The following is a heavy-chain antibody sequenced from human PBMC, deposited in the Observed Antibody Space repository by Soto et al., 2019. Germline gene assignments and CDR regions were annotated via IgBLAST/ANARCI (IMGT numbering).Heavy chain of an antibody. J-gene: IGHJ4*02. CDR3: AREMVRGVGSDY. D-gene: IGHD3-10*01. Sequence: ASLKVSCKASGYTFTSYGISWVRQAPGQGLEWMGWISTYNGNTKYAQKLQGRVTMTTDTSTSTAYMELRSLRSDDTAVFYCAREMVRGVGSDYWVQGTLVTVSS. CDR2: ISTYNGNT. V-gene: IGHV1-18*01. CDR1: GYTFTSYG.